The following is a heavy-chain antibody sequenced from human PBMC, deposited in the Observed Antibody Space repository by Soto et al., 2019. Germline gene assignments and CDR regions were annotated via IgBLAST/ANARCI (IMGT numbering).Heavy chain of an antibody. CDR1: GGTFSSYA. D-gene: IGHD3-3*01. CDR2: IIPIFGTA. Sequence: QVQLVQSGAEVKKPGSSVKVSCKASGGTFSSYAISWVRQAPGQGLEWMGGIIPIFGTANYAQKFQGRVTITADESTSTAYMELSSLRSEDTAVYYCARAAVLRFLEWFPPSGVSHYGMDVWGQGTTVTVPS. J-gene: IGHJ6*02. V-gene: IGHV1-69*01. CDR3: ARAAVLRFLEWFPPSGVSHYGMDV.